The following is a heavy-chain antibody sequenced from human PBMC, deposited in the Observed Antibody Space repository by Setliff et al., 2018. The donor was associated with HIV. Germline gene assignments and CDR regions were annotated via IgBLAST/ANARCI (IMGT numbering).Heavy chain of an antibody. J-gene: IGHJ4*02. CDR2: IDPNSGDT. D-gene: IGHD3-16*01. V-gene: IGHV1-2*02. Sequence: ASVKVSCKASGYTFTGHYLHWVRQVPGQGLEWMGWIDPNSGDTNYAQKFQGRVTITSDTSVSTAYMELRRLSSDDTAVYYCARADVLLCDYWGQGTLVTVSS. CDR3: ARADVLLCDY. CDR1: GYTFTGHY.